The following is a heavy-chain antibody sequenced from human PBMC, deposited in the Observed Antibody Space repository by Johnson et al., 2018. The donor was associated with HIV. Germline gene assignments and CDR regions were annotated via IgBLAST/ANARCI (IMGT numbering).Heavy chain of an antibody. CDR3: ARVALNVGNDAFDI. CDR2: ISFDGNLK. D-gene: IGHD1-1*01. CDR1: GFTFSSYW. Sequence: QVQLVESGGGVVRPGGSLRLSCAASGFTFSSYWMSWVRQAPGKGPEWVAVISFDGNLKKYADSVKGRFTISRDNAKNSLYLQMNSLRAEDTALYYCARVALNVGNDAFDIWGQGTMVTVSS. J-gene: IGHJ3*02. V-gene: IGHV3-33*08.